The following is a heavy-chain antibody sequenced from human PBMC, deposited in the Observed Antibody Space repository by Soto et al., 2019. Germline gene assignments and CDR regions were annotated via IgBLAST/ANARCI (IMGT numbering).Heavy chain of an antibody. J-gene: IGHJ5*02. CDR3: ARGGQKDVYSSIGP. V-gene: IGHV1-18*04. CDR2: ISTYNGNTIT. Sequence: ASVNVSCKXSTETFNKYGLVWVRHAPGKGLELMGWISTYNGNTITYHKKRFQGRFTMTSDSASSTAYMELRRLTADDTVVYYWARGGQKDVYSSIGPWGQGALVTVSS. D-gene: IGHD2-15*01. CDR1: TETFNKYG.